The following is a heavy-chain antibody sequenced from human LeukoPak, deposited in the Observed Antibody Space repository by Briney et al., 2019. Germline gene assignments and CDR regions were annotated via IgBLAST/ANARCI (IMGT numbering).Heavy chain of an antibody. Sequence: SETLSLTCAVYGGSFSGYYWIWIRQPPGKGLEWIGEINHSGSTNYNPSLKSRVTISVDTSKNQFSLKLSSVTAADTAVYCCARRSSKRFTWYFDLWGRGTLVTVSS. J-gene: IGHJ2*01. CDR1: GGSFSGYY. CDR3: ARRSSKRFTWYFDL. CDR2: INHSGST. V-gene: IGHV4-34*01. D-gene: IGHD5-24*01.